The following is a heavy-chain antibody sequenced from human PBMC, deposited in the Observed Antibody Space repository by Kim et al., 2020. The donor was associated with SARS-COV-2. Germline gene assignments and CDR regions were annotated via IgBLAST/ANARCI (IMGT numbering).Heavy chain of an antibody. D-gene: IGHD3-10*01. CDR2: IYYSGST. CDR3: ARHVSLYYYGSGSYYNPFDY. CDR1: GGSISSSSYY. J-gene: IGHJ4*02. V-gene: IGHV4-39*01. Sequence: SETLSLTCTVSGGSISSSSYYWGWIRQPPGKGLEWIGSIYYSGSTYYNPSLKSRVTISVDTSKNQFSLKLSSVTAADTAVYYCARHVSLYYYGSGSYYNPFDYWGQGTLVTVSS.